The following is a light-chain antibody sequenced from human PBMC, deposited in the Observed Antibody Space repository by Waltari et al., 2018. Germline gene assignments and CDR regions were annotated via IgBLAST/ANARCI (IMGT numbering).Light chain of an antibody. V-gene: IGLV2-14*01. CDR2: EVS. Sequence: QSALTQPASVSGSTGQSITISCTGTSSDVGGYNYVSWYQQHPGKAPKLMIYEVSKRPSGVSHRFSGSKSGNTASLTISGLQAEDEADYYCSSYTSSSTLAVFGGGTKLTVL. CDR1: SSDVGGYNY. CDR3: SSYTSSSTLAV. J-gene: IGLJ3*02.